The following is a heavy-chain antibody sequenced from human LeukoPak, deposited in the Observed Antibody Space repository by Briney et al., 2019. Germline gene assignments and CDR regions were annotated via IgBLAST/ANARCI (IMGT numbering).Heavy chain of an antibody. V-gene: IGHV4-59*01. CDR1: AGSISSYY. D-gene: IGHD3-22*01. J-gene: IGHJ4*02. Sequence: PSETLSLTCTVSAGSISSYYWSWIRQPPGKGLEWIGYIYYSGSTNYNPSLKSRVTISVDTSKNQFSLKLSSVTAADTAVYYCARGYHDFSGYWLSYFDYWGQGTLATVSS. CDR2: IYYSGST. CDR3: ARGYHDFSGYWLSYFDY.